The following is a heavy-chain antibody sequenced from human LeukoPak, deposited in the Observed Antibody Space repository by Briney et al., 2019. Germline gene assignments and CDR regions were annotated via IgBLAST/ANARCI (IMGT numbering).Heavy chain of an antibody. CDR1: GFSFSSYG. CDR2: IYSGGST. J-gene: IGHJ4*02. CDR3: ARVNFDY. Sequence: GGSLRLSCAASGFSFSSYGMSWFRQAPGKGLEWVSVIYSGGSTYYADSVKGRFTISRDNSKNTLYLQMNSLRAEDTAVYYCARVNFDYWGQGTLVTVSS. V-gene: IGHV3-66*01.